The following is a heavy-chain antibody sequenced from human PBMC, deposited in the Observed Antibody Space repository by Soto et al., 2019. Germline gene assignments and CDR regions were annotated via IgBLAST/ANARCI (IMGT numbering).Heavy chain of an antibody. V-gene: IGHV2-5*01. CDR1: GFSLSTSGVG. J-gene: IGHJ6*02. CDR3: AHRTVTPFFYYYYGMDV. Sequence: GSGPTLVNPTQTLTLTCTFSGFSLSTSGVGVGWIRQPPGKALEWLALIYWNDDKRYSPSLKSRLTITKDTSKNQVVLTMTNMDPVDTATYYCAHRTVTPFFYYYYGMDVWGQGTTVTVSS. D-gene: IGHD4-4*01. CDR2: IYWNDDK.